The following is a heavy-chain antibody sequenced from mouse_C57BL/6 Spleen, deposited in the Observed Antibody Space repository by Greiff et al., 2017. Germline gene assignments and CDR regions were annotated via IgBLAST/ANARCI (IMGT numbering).Heavy chain of an antibody. CDR2: IDPSDSYT. D-gene: IGHD1-1*01. Sequence: QVQLQQPGAELVMPGASVKLSCKASGYTFTSYWMHWVKQRPGQGLEWIGEIDPSDSYTNYNQKFKGKSTLTVDKSSSTAYMQLGSLTSEDSAVYYCARYGEDFDYWGQGTTLTVSS. CDR3: ARYGEDFDY. CDR1: GYTFTSYW. J-gene: IGHJ2*01. V-gene: IGHV1-69*01.